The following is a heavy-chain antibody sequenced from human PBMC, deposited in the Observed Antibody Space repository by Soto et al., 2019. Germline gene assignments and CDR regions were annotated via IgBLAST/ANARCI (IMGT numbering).Heavy chain of an antibody. D-gene: IGHD2-2*01. CDR3: AKDLGCSSTSCYVGGRWFDP. CDR2: ISGSGGST. CDR1: GFTFSSYA. V-gene: IGHV3-23*01. J-gene: IGHJ5*02. Sequence: GGSLRLSCAASGFTFSSYAMSWVRQAPGKGLEWVSAISGSGGSTYYADSVKGRFTISRDNSKNTLYLQMNSLRAEDTAVYYCAKDLGCSSTSCYVGGRWFDPWGQGTLVTVSS.